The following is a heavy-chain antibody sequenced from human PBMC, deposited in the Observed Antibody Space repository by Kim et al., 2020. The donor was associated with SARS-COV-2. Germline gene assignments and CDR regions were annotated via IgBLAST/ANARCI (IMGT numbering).Heavy chain of an antibody. CDR3: VRDRYDILTGYNGAFDL. D-gene: IGHD3-9*01. V-gene: IGHV3-7*01. J-gene: IGHJ3*01. CDR1: GFTFTTYW. Sequence: GGSLRLSCAASGFTFTTYWLSWVRQAPGKGLEWLANIKQDGSEKYYVDSVKGRFTISRDNARNSLYLQMNSLRAEDTAVYHCVRDRYDILTGYNGAFDLWGQGTMVTVSS. CDR2: IKQDGSEK.